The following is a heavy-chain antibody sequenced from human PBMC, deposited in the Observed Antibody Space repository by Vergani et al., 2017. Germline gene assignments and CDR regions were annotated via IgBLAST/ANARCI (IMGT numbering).Heavy chain of an antibody. CDR1: GGSITYGAFY. V-gene: IGHV4-39*02. CDR3: ARRSSSYYFDI. D-gene: IGHD3-22*01. CDR2: VSHSGDT. Sequence: HLQESGPGLLKASETLSLTCTVSGGSITYGAFYWGWIRQPPGKGLEWISSVSHSGDTYFNPSLKGRVSISMDTSKNYFFLTLSSVTAADTAMYYCARRSSSYYFDIWGQGVLITVSS. J-gene: IGHJ5*02.